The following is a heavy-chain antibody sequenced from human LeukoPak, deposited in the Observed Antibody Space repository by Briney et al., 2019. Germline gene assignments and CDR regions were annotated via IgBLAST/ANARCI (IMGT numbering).Heavy chain of an antibody. CDR3: ARRVDHPPTVTALFDY. V-gene: IGHV4-38-2*02. Sequence: SETLSLTCTVSGCSISSGYYWGWIRQPPGKGLEWIGSIYHSGSTYYNPSLKSRVTISVDTSKNQFSLKLSSVTAADTAVYYCARRVDHPPTVTALFDYWGQGTLVTVSS. CDR1: GCSISSGYY. J-gene: IGHJ4*02. CDR2: IYHSGST. D-gene: IGHD4-17*01.